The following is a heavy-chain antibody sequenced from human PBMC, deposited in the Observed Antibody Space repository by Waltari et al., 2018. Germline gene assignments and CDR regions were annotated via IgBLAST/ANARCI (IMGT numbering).Heavy chain of an antibody. CDR3: ARVRSGSGAFDI. J-gene: IGHJ3*02. Sequence: QLQLQESGPGLVKPSETLSLTCTVSGGSISSSRYYWGWIRQPPGKGLEWIGSIYYSGSTYYNPSLKSRVTISVDTSKNQFSLKLSSVTAADTAVYYCARVRSGSGAFDIWGQGTMVTVSS. V-gene: IGHV4-39*07. D-gene: IGHD5-12*01. CDR2: IYYSGST. CDR1: GGSISSSRYY.